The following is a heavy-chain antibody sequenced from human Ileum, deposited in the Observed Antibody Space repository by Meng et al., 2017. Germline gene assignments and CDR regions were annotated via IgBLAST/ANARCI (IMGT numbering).Heavy chain of an antibody. D-gene: IGHD5-18*01. Sequence: QVELVQVGAEVKKPGSSVKVSCKASGGTFSSYAISWVRQAPGQGLEWMGGIIPIFGTANYEQKFQGRVTITADKSTSTAYMELSSLRSEDTAVYYCARVELTDTAMGRGWFDPWGQGTLVTVSS. CDR2: IIPIFGTA. CDR1: GGTFSSYA. V-gene: IGHV1-69*06. CDR3: ARVELTDTAMGRGWFDP. J-gene: IGHJ5*02.